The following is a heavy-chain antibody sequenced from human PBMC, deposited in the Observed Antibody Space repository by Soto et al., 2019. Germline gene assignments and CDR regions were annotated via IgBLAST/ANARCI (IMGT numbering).Heavy chain of an antibody. Sequence: SVKVSCKASGGTFSSYAISWVRQAPGQGPEWMGGIIPIFGTANYAQKFQGRVTITADESTSTAYMELSSLRSEDTAVYYCARGTGDGYNYHYWGQGTLVTVSS. D-gene: IGHD5-12*01. J-gene: IGHJ4*02. CDR2: IIPIFGTA. CDR1: GGTFSSYA. V-gene: IGHV1-69*13. CDR3: ARGTGDGYNYHY.